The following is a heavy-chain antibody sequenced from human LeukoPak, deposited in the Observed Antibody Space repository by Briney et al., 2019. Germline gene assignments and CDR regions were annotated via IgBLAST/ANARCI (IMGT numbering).Heavy chain of an antibody. CDR2: IKQDGSAK. D-gene: IGHD2-8*01. CDR1: GFTFSSYW. J-gene: IGHJ3*02. CDR3: ARVNPLMAPGAVDI. V-gene: IGHV3-7*01. Sequence: GGSLRLSCAASGFTFSSYWMTWVRQAPGKGLAWVANIKQDGSAKYYMDSVKGRFTVSRDNAKNSLYLQMNSLGVEDTAVYYCARVNPLMAPGAVDIWGQGTKVAVSS.